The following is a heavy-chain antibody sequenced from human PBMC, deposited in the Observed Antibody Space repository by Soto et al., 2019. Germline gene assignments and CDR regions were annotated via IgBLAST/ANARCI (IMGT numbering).Heavy chain of an antibody. J-gene: IGHJ2*01. V-gene: IGHV1-18*04. Sequence: QVQLVQSGAEVKKPGASVKVSCKASGYTFTSYGISWVRQAPGQGLEWMGWISAYNGNTNYAQKLQGRVTMTTDTSPSTAYMELRSLRSGDTAVYYCAREGGGYIGGVHYPPNWYFDLWGRGTLVTVSS. CDR2: ISAYNGNT. D-gene: IGHD3-16*01. CDR3: AREGGGYIGGVHYPPNWYFDL. CDR1: GYTFTSYG.